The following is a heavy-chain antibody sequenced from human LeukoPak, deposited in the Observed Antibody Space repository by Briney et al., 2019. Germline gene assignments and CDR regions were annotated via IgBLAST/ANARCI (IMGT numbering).Heavy chain of an antibody. J-gene: IGHJ3*02. CDR3: AKGGDVDILNSHDAFDI. D-gene: IGHD3-9*01. V-gene: IGHV3-9*01. CDR1: GFTFDGYA. CDR2: INWNSGSI. Sequence: PGRSLRLSCAGSGFTFDGYAMHWVRQPPGQGLERVSGINWNSGSIGYADSVKGRFTISRDNAKNSLYLQMNSLRAEDTALYYCAKGGDVDILNSHDAFDIWGQGTMVTVSS.